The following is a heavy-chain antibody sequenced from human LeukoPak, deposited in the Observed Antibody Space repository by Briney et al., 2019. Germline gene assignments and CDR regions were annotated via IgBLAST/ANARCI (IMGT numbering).Heavy chain of an antibody. J-gene: IGHJ3*02. Sequence: SETLSLTCTVSGGSIVTSDYYWGWVRLPPGKGLEYIGTIYYTGATYYSPSLKSRLTIAIDTSKTQFSLKLNSATAADTAVYYCARRGYYSGSFNIWGQGTMVTVSS. D-gene: IGHD2-15*01. V-gene: IGHV4-39*01. CDR2: IYYTGAT. CDR1: GGSIVTSDYY. CDR3: ARRGYYSGSFNI.